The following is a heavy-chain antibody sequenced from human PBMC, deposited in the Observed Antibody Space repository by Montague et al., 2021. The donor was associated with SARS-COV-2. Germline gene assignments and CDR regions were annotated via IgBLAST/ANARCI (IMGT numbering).Heavy chain of an antibody. CDR3: ARGGYGGWTGYYFDY. Sequence: SETLSLTCAVSGGSISSSNWWGWVRQPPGKGLEWIGEIHHSGSTNYNPSLKSRVTMSVDRSKNHFSLRLGSVTAADTAMYYCARGGYGGWTGYYFDYWGQGSLVTVSS. CDR1: GGSISSSNW. D-gene: IGHD5-12*01. J-gene: IGHJ4*02. V-gene: IGHV4-4*02. CDR2: IHHSGST.